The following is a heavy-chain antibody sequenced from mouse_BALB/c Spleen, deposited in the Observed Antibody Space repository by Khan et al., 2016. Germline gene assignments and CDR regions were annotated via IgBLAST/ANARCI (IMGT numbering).Heavy chain of an antibody. J-gene: IGHJ1*01. V-gene: IGHV14-4*02. CDR1: GFNIKDYY. CDR3: KVITVVAHFDV. D-gene: IGHD1-1*01. CDR2: IDPENGDT. Sequence: VQLQQSGAELVRSGASVKLSCTASGFNIKDYYMHWVKQRPEQGLEWIGWIDPENGDTEYVAKFQGKATMTADTSSNTAYLQLSSLTSEDTAVYYCKVITVVAHFDVWGAGTTVTVSS.